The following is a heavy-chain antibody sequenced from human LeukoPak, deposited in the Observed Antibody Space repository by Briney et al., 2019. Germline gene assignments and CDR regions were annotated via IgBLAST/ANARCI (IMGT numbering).Heavy chain of an antibody. CDR3: SRDHPGSNSLDY. Sequence: GGSLRLSCAASGFTFNQYWMHWVRQAPGAGLEWVSRLKTDGSRTNYADSVKGRFTISRDNARKTVYLQMNSLRAEDTAVYYCSRDHPGSNSLDYWGQGTLVTVSS. CDR1: GFTFNQYW. J-gene: IGHJ4*02. V-gene: IGHV3-74*01. CDR2: LKTDGSRT. D-gene: IGHD4-11*01.